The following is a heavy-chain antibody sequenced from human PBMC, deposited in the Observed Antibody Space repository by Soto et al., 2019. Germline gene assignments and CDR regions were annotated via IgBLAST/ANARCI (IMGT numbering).Heavy chain of an antibody. CDR3: ARLPGN. CDR1: GITFGSFS. CDR2: ISSSSINI. Sequence: LRLSCADSGITFGSFSMNWVRQAPGKGLEWVSSISSSSINIHYADSVKGRFTISRDNAKNSLYLQMNSLRAEDTAVYYCARLPGNWGQGTLVTVSS. J-gene: IGHJ4*02. V-gene: IGHV3-21*01.